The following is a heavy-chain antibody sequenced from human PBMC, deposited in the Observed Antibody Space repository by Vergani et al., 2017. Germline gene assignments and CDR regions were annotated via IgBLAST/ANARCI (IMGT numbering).Heavy chain of an antibody. CDR3: ARGKGENWYFDL. V-gene: IGHV4-39*01. Sequence: QLQLQESGPGLVKPSETLSLIFTVSGGSINPSSSFLGWIRQSPGKGLEWIGNINYVWRTYYIPSLRSLDPVFVDTAKNQCSLNLTSVTAADTAVYYWARGKGENWYFDLWGRGTLVTVSS. J-gene: IGHJ2*01. CDR1: GGSINPSSSF. D-gene: IGHD3-16*01. CDR2: INYVWRT.